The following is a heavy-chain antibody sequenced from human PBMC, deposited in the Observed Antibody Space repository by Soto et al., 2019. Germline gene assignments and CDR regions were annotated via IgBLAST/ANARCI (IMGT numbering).Heavy chain of an antibody. J-gene: IGHJ4*02. V-gene: IGHV4-59*11. CDR2: MDHSGNS. CDR1: GGSINSHY. D-gene: IGHD3-3*01. Sequence: KPSETLSLTCTVSGGSINSHYWTWIRQPPGKGLEWVGHMDHSGNSYYSSSLKSRVTISLDTSKNQFSLKLSSVTAADTAVYHCARVFGNFWSGYHVDYWGQGTQVTVSS. CDR3: ARVFGNFWSGYHVDY.